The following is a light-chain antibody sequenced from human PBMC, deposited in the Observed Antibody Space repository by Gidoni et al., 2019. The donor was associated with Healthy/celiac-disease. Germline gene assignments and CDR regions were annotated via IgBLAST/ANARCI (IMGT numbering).Light chain of an antibody. J-gene: IGKJ1*01. CDR3: QQYNTYSSWM. CDR1: QSISTL. CDR2: KAS. Sequence: DIQMTQSPSTLSASVGDRVTITCRASQSISTLLAWYQQKPGKAPKLLIYKASSLQSGVPSRFSGSGSGTEFTLTISSLQPDDFATYYCQQYNTYSSWMFGQGTKVDIK. V-gene: IGKV1-5*03.